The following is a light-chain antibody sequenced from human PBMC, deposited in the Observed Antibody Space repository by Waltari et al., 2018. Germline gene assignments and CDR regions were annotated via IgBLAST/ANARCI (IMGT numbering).Light chain of an antibody. CDR3: SCFTSSTTVI. CDR1: YNDIGSYDY. CDR2: DVN. J-gene: IGLJ2*01. Sequence: QSVLTQPASMSGSPGQSITISCSGTYNDIGSYDYVSWYQQSPGEAPKHLIYDVNSRPSGASDRFSGSKSGSTASLTISGLRPEDDSYYYGSCFTSSTTVIFGGGTKLTVL. V-gene: IGLV2-14*03.